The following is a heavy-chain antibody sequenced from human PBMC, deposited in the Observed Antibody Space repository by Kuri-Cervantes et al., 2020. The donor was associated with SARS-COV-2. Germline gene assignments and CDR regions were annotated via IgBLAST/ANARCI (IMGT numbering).Heavy chain of an antibody. Sequence: LSLTCAASGFIFSNYGMFWVRQAPGKGLEWVAVIWYDGRNKFYADSVKGRFSISRDNSKKTLYLQMNSLSAEDTAVYYCAYGTYYDILTGYLDFDYWGQGTLVTVSS. V-gene: IGHV3-33*07. J-gene: IGHJ4*02. CDR3: AYGTYYDILTGYLDFDY. CDR2: IWYDGRNK. D-gene: IGHD3-9*01. CDR1: GFIFSNYG.